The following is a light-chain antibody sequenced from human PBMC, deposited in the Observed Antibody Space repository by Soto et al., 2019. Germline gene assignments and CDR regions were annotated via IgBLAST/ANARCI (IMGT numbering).Light chain of an antibody. V-gene: IGLV3-21*04. CDR3: QVWDSSTDHPGV. Sequence: SYELTQPPSMSVAPGKTARITCGGNNIGSKSVHWYQQKPGQAPVLVVYYDNDRPSGIPERFSGSNSGNTATLTISRVEAGDEADYSCQVWDSSTDHPGVFGGGTKVTVL. J-gene: IGLJ2*01. CDR1: NIGSKS. CDR2: YDN.